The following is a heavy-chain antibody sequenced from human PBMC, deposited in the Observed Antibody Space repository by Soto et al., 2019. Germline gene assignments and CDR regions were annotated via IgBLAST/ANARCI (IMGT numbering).Heavy chain of an antibody. CDR1: GGSFSGYY. J-gene: IGHJ4*02. D-gene: IGHD2-21*01. V-gene: IGHV4-34*01. CDR3: ARTLGPRGPGSDGSDFRWTIDS. CDR2: INHSGST. Sequence: SETLSLTCAVYGGSFSGYYLTWIRQPPGTGLEWIGEINHSGSTNYNPSLKSRVTISVDTSKNQFSLKLTSVTAADTAVYFCARTLGPRGPGSDGSDFRWTIDSWGQGILVT.